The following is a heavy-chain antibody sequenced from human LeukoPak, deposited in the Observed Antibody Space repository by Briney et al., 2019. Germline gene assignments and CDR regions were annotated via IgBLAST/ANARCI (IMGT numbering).Heavy chain of an antibody. CDR3: ARESGYDSNYFDY. CDR2: IKQDGSEK. V-gene: IGHV3-7*01. D-gene: IGHD5-12*01. J-gene: IGHJ4*02. CDR1: GFTFSSYW. Sequence: PGGSLRLSCAASGFTFSSYWMSWVRQAPGKGLEWVANIKQDGSEKYYVDSVKGRFTISRDNAKNSLYLQMNSLRAEDTAVYYCARESGYDSNYFDYWGQGNLVTVSS.